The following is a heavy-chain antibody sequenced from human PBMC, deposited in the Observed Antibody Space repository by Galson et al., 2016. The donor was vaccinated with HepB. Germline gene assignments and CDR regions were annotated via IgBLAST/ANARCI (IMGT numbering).Heavy chain of an antibody. CDR1: GASINSSNW. CDR3: VRAVVIPCARMVFDL. CDR2: IYHTGTS. V-gene: IGHV4-4*02. D-gene: IGHD4-23*01. J-gene: IGHJ5*02. Sequence: SETLSLTCAVSGASINSSNWWTWVRQAPGKGPEWIGEIYHTGTSNNNPFLNSRFSLSIDTSRNQFSLNLKSVNAADTAVYYCVRAVVIPCARMVFDLWGQGTLVTVSS.